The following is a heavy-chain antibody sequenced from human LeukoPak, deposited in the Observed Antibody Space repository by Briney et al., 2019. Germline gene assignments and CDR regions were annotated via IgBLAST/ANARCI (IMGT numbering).Heavy chain of an antibody. CDR3: AKDGQQWGLYYFDY. V-gene: IGHV3-23*01. Sequence: GGSLRLSCAASGFTFSSYWMSWVRQAPGKGLEWVSAISGSGATTYYADSVKGRFTISRDNSKNTLYLQMNSLRAEDTAVYYCAKDGQQWGLYYFDYWGQGTLVTVSS. CDR2: ISGSGATT. CDR1: GFTFSSYW. D-gene: IGHD6-19*01. J-gene: IGHJ4*02.